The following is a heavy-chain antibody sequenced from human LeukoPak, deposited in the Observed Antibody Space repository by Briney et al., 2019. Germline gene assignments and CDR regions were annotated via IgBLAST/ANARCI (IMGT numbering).Heavy chain of an antibody. J-gene: IGHJ4*02. CDR3: ARSPYSGYADYFDY. CDR2: IYYSGST. CDR1: GGSISSYY. D-gene: IGHD5-12*01. Sequence: RASETLSLTCTVSGGSISSYYWSWIRQPPGKGLEWIGYIYYSGSTNYNPSLKSRVTISVDTSKNQFSLKLSSVTAADTAVYYCARSPYSGYADYFDYWGQGTLVTVSS. V-gene: IGHV4-59*01.